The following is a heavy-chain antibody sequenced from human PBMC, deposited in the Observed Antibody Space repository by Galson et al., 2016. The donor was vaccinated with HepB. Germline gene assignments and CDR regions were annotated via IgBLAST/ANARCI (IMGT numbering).Heavy chain of an antibody. Sequence: SETLSLTCAVSSVSIDTDNWWSWARQPPGKGLEWIGEVYRSGTSHCNPSLLSRVTISVDKSKNQFSLKMNSVTAADTAVYYCARGQLIHGFDPWGQGTLVIVSS. J-gene: IGHJ5*02. V-gene: IGHV4-4*02. D-gene: IGHD1-1*01. CDR2: VYRSGTS. CDR3: ARGQLIHGFDP. CDR1: SVSIDTDNW.